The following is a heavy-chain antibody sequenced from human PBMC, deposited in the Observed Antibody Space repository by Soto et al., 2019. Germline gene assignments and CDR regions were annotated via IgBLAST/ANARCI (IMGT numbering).Heavy chain of an antibody. D-gene: IGHD3-3*01. J-gene: IGHJ4*02. CDR3: ARGSESNLEWLLFDY. Sequence: ASVKVSCKASGYTFTSYGISWVRQAPGQGLEWMGWISAYNGNTNYAQKLQGRVTMTTDTSTSTAYMELRSLRSDDTAVYYCARGSESNLEWLLFDYWGQGTLVTVSS. V-gene: IGHV1-18*01. CDR1: GYTFTSYG. CDR2: ISAYNGNT.